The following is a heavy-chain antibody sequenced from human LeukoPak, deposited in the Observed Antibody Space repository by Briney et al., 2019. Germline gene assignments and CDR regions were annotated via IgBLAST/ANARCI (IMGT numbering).Heavy chain of an antibody. Sequence: SETLSLTCAVYGGSFSGYYWSWIRQPPGKGLEWIGEVNHSGSTNYNPSLKSRVTISVDKSKNQFSQKLSSVTAAETAEYYSARGSTAVVNFDYWGQGTLVTVSS. V-gene: IGHV4-34*01. CDR1: GGSFSGYY. CDR2: VNHSGST. J-gene: IGHJ4*02. CDR3: ARGSTAVVNFDY. D-gene: IGHD4-23*01.